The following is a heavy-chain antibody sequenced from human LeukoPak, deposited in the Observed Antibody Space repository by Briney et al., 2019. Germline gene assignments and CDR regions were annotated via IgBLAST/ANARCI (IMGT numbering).Heavy chain of an antibody. CDR3: ARAPLVGSTDSYFYGMDV. V-gene: IGHV3-7*01. D-gene: IGHD1-26*01. CDR1: RFDFRIYW. Sequence: GGSLRLSCAASRFDFRIYWMTWVRQAPGKGREWVANIKQDVSEKYYVDSVRGRFTISRDNAKNSLHLQMNSLRAEDTAVYYCARAPLVGSTDSYFYGMDVWGQGTTVTVSS. CDR2: IKQDVSEK. J-gene: IGHJ6*02.